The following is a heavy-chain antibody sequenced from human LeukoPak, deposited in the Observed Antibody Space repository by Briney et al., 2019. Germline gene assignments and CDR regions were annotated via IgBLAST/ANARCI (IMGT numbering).Heavy chain of an antibody. CDR3: ARGIATITQDSFDV. CDR1: GGSISNYY. CDR2: SHSSGST. V-gene: IGHV4-4*07. D-gene: IGHD1-26*01. Sequence: SETLSLTCTVSGGSISNYYWSWIRQYAGKGRVWMGRSHSSGSTNFNTSLRTRVTMSADTSKHQFALWLTSVTAADTALYYCARGIATITQDSFDVWGLGTMVTVSS. J-gene: IGHJ3*01.